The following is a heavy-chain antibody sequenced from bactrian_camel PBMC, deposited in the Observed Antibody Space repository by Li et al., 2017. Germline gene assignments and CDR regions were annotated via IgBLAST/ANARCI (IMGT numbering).Heavy chain of an antibody. V-gene: IGHV3S54*01. D-gene: IGHD3*01. CDR3: AASARSWCDLTLLGKSAYNI. CDR1: GWIFKNCG. CDR2: INTGGDSR. Sequence: QVQLVESGGGSVQAGGSLTLSCIASGWIFKNCGLGWYRQAPGKEREGVAAINTGGDSRFYADSVKGRFTISQDNAKKTLYLQMASLKPEDTAMYYCAASARSWCDLTLLGKSAYNIWGQGTQVTVS. J-gene: IGHJ4*01.